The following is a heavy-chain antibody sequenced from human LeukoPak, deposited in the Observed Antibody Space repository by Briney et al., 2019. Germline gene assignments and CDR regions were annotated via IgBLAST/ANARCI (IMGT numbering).Heavy chain of an antibody. Sequence: SETLSLTCAVSGYSISSGYYWGWIRQPPGKGLEWIGSIYHGGSTYYTPSLKSPYTISLDTSKNHFSLQLDSAIAADTAVYYCAIIVGDSTYGLHAFDIWGQGTMVTVSS. CDR3: AIIVGDSTYGLHAFDI. CDR1: GYSISSGYY. J-gene: IGHJ3*02. CDR2: IYHGGST. V-gene: IGHV4-38-2*01. D-gene: IGHD2-2*01.